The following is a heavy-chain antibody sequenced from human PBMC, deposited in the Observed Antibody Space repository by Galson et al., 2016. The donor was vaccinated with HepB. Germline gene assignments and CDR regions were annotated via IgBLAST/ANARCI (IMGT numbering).Heavy chain of an antibody. CDR3: AKDGYSGSFGYFDY. CDR2: INRAGDVT. D-gene: IGHD5-24*01. Sequence: SLRLSCAASGFTFTNFAVGWVRQAPGRGLEWVSGINRAGDVTYYADSVKGRFTISRDNSKNTLSLQMNSLRVDDTALYYCAKDGYSGSFGYFDYWGQGSLVTVSS. V-gene: IGHV3-23*01. CDR1: GFTFTNFA. J-gene: IGHJ4*02.